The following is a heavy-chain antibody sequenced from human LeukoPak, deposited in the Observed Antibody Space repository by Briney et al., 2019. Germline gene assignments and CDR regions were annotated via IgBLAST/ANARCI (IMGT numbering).Heavy chain of an antibody. CDR2: IKSKTDGGTT. CDR3: AKDRRYDILTGYPDY. J-gene: IGHJ4*02. D-gene: IGHD3-9*01. Sequence: GGSLRLSCAASGFTFSNAWMSWVRQAPGKGLEWVGRIKSKTDGGTTDYAAPVKGRFTISRDNSKNTLYLQMNSLRAEDTAVYYCAKDRRYDILTGYPDYWGQGTLVTVSS. V-gene: IGHV3-15*01. CDR1: GFTFSNAW.